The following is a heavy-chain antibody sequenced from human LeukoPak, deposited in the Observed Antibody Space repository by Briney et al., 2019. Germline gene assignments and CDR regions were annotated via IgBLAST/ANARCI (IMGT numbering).Heavy chain of an antibody. Sequence: GGSLRLSCAASGFTFSSYAMHWVRQAPGKGLEWVAVISYDGSNKYYADSVKGRFTISRDNSKNTLYLQMNSLRAEDTAVYYCARANKDYYDSSGYPGPLNYWGQGTLVTVSS. CDR2: ISYDGSNK. CDR1: GFTFSSYA. D-gene: IGHD3-22*01. CDR3: ARANKDYYDSSGYPGPLNY. J-gene: IGHJ4*02. V-gene: IGHV3-30-3*01.